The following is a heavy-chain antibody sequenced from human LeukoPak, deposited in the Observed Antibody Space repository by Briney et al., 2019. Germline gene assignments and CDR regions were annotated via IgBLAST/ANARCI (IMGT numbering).Heavy chain of an antibody. CDR3: ARAVGAYDSSGHFDY. CDR2: IYPGDSDT. D-gene: IGHD3-22*01. V-gene: IGHV5-51*01. Sequence: GESLKISCKGSGYSFTSYWIGWMRQMPGKGLEWMGIIYPGDSDTRYSPSFQGQVTISADKSISTAYLQWSSLKASDTAMYYCARAVGAYDSSGHFDYWGQGTLVTVSS. CDR1: GYSFTSYW. J-gene: IGHJ4*02.